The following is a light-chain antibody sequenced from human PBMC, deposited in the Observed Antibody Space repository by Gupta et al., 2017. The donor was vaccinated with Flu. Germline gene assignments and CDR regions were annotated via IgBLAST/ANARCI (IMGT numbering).Light chain of an antibody. CDR2: DDS. CDR3: QVWHISSDDLRV. J-gene: IGLJ3*02. Sequence: FLLTQPPPVSGAPGQTTKITCGGDNIGRKSVHWYQQKPGQAPEVVGYDDSDRPSGIPGRFYGSNSGNTATLTISKVEAVDEADYYCQVWHISSDDLRVFGGGTKLTVL. CDR1: NIGRKS. V-gene: IGLV3-21*02.